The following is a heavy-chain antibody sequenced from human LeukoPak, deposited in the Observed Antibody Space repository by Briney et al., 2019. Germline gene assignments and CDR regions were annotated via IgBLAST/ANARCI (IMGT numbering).Heavy chain of an antibody. CDR2: ISSSSSYI. V-gene: IGHV3-21*01. Sequence: PGGSLRLSCAASGFTFSSYAMSWVRQAPGKGLEWVSSISSSSSYIYYADSMKGRFTISRDNAKNSLYLQMNSLRAEDTAVYYCARAGAVAGPPDYWGQGTLVTVSS. D-gene: IGHD6-19*01. CDR1: GFTFSSYA. J-gene: IGHJ4*02. CDR3: ARAGAVAGPPDY.